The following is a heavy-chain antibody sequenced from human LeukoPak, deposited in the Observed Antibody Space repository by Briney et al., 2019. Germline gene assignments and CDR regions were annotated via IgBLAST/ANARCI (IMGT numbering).Heavy chain of an antibody. V-gene: IGHV1-18*01. CDR1: GYTFTGYG. D-gene: IGHD3-22*01. CDR2: ISAYNGNT. Sequence: ASVKVSCKASGYTFTGYGISWVRQAPGQGLEWMGWISAYNGNTNYAQKLQGRVTMTTDTSTSTAYMELRSLRSDDTAVYYCARDRDSSGPYYFDYWGQGTLVTVSS. J-gene: IGHJ4*02. CDR3: ARDRDSSGPYYFDY.